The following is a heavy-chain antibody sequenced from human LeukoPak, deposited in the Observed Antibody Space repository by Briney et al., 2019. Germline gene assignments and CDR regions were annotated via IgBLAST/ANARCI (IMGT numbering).Heavy chain of an antibody. Sequence: KPSETLSLTSTVSRVSISSYYWSWVRQPPGKGLEWIGYIYYTGGTNYNPSLKSRVTILVDTSKNQFSLKLTYVTAADTAVYYCARQSGYSYGLDFWGQGTVVTVSS. CDR3: ARQSGYSYGLDF. V-gene: IGHV4-59*08. CDR1: RVSISSYY. J-gene: IGHJ4*02. CDR2: IYYTGGT. D-gene: IGHD5-18*01.